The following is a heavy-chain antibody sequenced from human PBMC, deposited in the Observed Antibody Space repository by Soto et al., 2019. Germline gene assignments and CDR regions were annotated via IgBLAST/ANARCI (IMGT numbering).Heavy chain of an antibody. V-gene: IGHV4-39*01. J-gene: IGHJ5*02. CDR2: IYYSGST. Sequence: QLQLQESGPGLVKPSETLSLTCTVSGGSISSSSYYWGWIRQPPGKGLEWIGSIYYSGSTYYNPSLKSRVTISVDTSKNQFSLKPSSVTAADTAVYYCARHMIQLERWVYDWFDPWGQGTLVTVSS. D-gene: IGHD1-1*01. CDR3: ARHMIQLERWVYDWFDP. CDR1: GGSISSSSYY.